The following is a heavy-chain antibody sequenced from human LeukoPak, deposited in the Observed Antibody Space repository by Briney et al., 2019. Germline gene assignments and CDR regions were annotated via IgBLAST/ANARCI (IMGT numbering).Heavy chain of an antibody. CDR1: GLTFSSHA. CDR2: IVSNGGNT. Sequence: GGSLRLSCAASGLTFSSHAMPWVRQAPGKGLEYVSAIVSNGGNTYYADSVRGRFTISRDNSKDTVYLQMGSLRPEDTAVYYCARGGYYAASDIWGQGALVTVSS. J-gene: IGHJ4*02. CDR3: ARGGYYAASDI. D-gene: IGHD3-3*01. V-gene: IGHV3-64*02.